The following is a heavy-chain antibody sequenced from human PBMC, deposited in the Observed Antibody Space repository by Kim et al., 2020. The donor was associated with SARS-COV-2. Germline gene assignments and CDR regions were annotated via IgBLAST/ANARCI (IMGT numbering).Heavy chain of an antibody. CDR3: AREPIKIRSLWSGSGSSNAFDI. Sequence: GGSLRLSCAVSGFTFSSYSMNWVRQAPGKGLEWVSCISSSSSSIYYADSVKGRFTISRDNAKNSLYLQMNSLRDEDTAVYYCAREPIKIRSLWSGSGSSNAFDIWGQGTMVTVSS. J-gene: IGHJ3*02. CDR2: ISSSSSSI. CDR1: GFTFSSYS. D-gene: IGHD3-10*01. V-gene: IGHV3-48*02.